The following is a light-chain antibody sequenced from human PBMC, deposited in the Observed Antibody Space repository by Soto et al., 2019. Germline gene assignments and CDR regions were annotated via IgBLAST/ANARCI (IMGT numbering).Light chain of an antibody. V-gene: IGKV3-20*01. CDR2: GGS. CDR3: HQYGSSLPYT. J-gene: IGKJ2*01. CDR1: QSVGSSY. Sequence: EIVLTQSPGTLSLSPGERATLSCRASQSVGSSYLAWYQQKPGQAPRLLIYGGSSRPTGIPDRFSGSGSGTDFTLTVTRLESEDFAVYYCHQYGSSLPYTFGQGTKLEI.